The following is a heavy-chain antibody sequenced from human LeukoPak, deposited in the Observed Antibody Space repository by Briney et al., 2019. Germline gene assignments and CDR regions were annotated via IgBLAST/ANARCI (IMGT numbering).Heavy chain of an antibody. V-gene: IGHV4-59*01. CDR2: IYYSGST. CDR3: ARLHYYDSSSEYYFDY. Sequence: SETLSLTCTVSGGSISSYYWNWIGQPPGKGLEWIGYIYYSGSTNYNPSLKSRVTISVDTSKNQFSLKLSSVTAADTAVYYCARLHYYDSSSEYYFDYWGQGTLVTVSS. J-gene: IGHJ4*02. CDR1: GGSISSYY. D-gene: IGHD3-22*01.